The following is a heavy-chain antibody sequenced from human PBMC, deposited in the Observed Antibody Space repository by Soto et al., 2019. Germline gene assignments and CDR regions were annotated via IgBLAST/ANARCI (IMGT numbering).Heavy chain of an antibody. J-gene: IGHJ4*02. CDR3: TTDSGGQLWPRGSLADY. Sequence: GGSLRLSCAASGFTFSNAWMNWVRQAPGKGLEWVGRIKSKTDGGTTDYAAHVKGRFTISRDDSKNTLYLQMNSLKTEDTAVYYCTTDSGGQLWPRGSLADYWGQGTLVTVSS. D-gene: IGHD5-18*01. CDR2: IKSKTDGGTT. V-gene: IGHV3-15*07. CDR1: GFTFSNAW.